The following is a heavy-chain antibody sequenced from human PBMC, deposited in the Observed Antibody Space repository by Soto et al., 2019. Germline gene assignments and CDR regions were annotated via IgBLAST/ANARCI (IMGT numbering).Heavy chain of an antibody. CDR2: INAGNGNT. D-gene: IGHD2-21*01. J-gene: IGHJ4*02. V-gene: IGHV1-3*05. CDR1: GYTFTSYA. CDR3: ARGGEPIDY. Sequence: QVQVVQSGAEEKKPGASVNVSCKASGYTFTSYAMHWVRQAPGQRLEWMGWINAGNGNTKYSQKFQGRVTITRDTSASTAYMELSSLRSEDTAVYYCARGGEPIDYWGQGTLVTVSS.